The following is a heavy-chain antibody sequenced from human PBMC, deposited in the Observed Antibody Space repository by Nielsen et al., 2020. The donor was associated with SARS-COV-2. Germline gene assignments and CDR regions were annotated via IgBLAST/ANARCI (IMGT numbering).Heavy chain of an antibody. J-gene: IGHJ2*01. D-gene: IGHD2-15*01. CDR3: AREVATGYFDL. V-gene: IGHV3-74*01. CDR2: INSDGSST. CDR1: GFTFSSYW. Sequence: GESLKISCAASGFTFSSYWMHWVRQAPGKGLVWVSRINSDGSSTSYADSVKGRFTISRDNAKNSLYLQMNSLRAEDTAVYYCAREVATGYFDLWGRGTLVTVSS.